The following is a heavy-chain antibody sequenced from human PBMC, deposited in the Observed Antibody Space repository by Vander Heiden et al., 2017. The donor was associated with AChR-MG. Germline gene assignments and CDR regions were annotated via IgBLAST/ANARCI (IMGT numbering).Heavy chain of an antibody. CDR3: AKDLLTNDFWSGYYEDTFDF. D-gene: IGHD3-3*01. J-gene: IGHJ4*02. Sequence: QVQLVESGGGVVQPGRSLRLSCAASGFTFSSYGMHWVRQAPGKGLEWVAVISHDGSNKFYADSVKGRFTSSRDNSKNTLYLQMNSLRGEDTAVYYCAKDLLTNDFWSGYYEDTFDFWGQGTLVTVSS. CDR2: ISHDGSNK. V-gene: IGHV3-30*18. CDR1: GFTFSSYG.